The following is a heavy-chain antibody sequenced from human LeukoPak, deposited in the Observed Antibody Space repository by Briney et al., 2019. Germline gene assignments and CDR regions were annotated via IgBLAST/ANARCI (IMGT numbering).Heavy chain of an antibody. Sequence: GGSLRLSWAASGFTFSSYAMSWVRQAPGKGLEWVSAISGSGGSTYYADSVKGRFTISRDNSKNTLYLQMNSLRAEDTPVYYCAKALWDCSSTSCYPSGYWGQGTLVTVSS. CDR2: ISGSGGST. J-gene: IGHJ4*02. CDR1: GFTFSSYA. CDR3: AKALWDCSSTSCYPSGY. V-gene: IGHV3-23*01. D-gene: IGHD2-2*01.